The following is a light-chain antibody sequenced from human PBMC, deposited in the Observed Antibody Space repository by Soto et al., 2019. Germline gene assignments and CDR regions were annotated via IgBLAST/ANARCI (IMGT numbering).Light chain of an antibody. CDR3: LQDYNYPHT. V-gene: IGKV1-6*01. J-gene: IGKJ1*01. CDR2: AAS. Sequence: QLTQSPYTQTASVGDRVTITCRPSQRIRNDLGWYQQQPGKAPTLLIYAASSLQSGVPPRFSGSGSGTDFTLTISSLQPEDFATYYCLQDYNYPHTFGQGTKLDIK. CDR1: QRIRND.